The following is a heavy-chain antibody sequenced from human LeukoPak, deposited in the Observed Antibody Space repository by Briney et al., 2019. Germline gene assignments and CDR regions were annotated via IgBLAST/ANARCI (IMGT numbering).Heavy chain of an antibody. CDR3: ARLGSSWSFDY. V-gene: IGHV3-33*01. J-gene: IGHJ4*02. Sequence: GGSLRLSCAASGFTFSSFGIYWVRQAPGKGLEWVAVIWYDGSNKYYADSVKGRFTISRDNSQNTLYLQMNSLRAEDTAEYYCARLGSSWSFDYWGQGTLVTVSS. CDR2: IWYDGSNK. CDR1: GFTFSSFG. D-gene: IGHD6-13*01.